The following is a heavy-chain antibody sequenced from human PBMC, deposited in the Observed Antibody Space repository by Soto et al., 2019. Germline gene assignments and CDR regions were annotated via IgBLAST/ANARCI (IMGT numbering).Heavy chain of an antibody. V-gene: IGHV1-18*01. Sequence: QVQLVQSGAEVKKPGASVKVSCKASGYTFTSYGISWVRQAPGQGLEWMGWISAYNGNTNYAQKLQGRVTMTTDTSTSTADMELRSLRSDDTAVYYCARDPGSGWYLDAFDIWGQGTMVTVSS. CDR1: GYTFTSYG. CDR3: ARDPGSGWYLDAFDI. CDR2: ISAYNGNT. J-gene: IGHJ3*02. D-gene: IGHD6-19*01.